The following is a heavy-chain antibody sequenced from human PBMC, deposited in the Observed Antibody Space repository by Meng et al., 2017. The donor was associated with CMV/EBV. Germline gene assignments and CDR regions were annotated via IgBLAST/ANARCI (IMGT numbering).Heavy chain of an antibody. CDR1: GFTFTTYS. D-gene: IGHD3-3*01. J-gene: IGHJ6*02. Sequence: GGSLRLSCAASGFTFTTYSMNWVRQAPGKGLEWVSGINWNGGSTGYADSVKGRFTISRDNAKNSLYLQMNSLRAEDTALYYCARDFWSGSKDVWGQGTTVTVSS. V-gene: IGHV3-20*04. CDR3: ARDFWSGSKDV. CDR2: INWNGGST.